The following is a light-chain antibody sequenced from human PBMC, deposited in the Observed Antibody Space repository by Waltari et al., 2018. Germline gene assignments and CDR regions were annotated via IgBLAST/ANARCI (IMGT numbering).Light chain of an antibody. CDR3: TSYAGGNNLGV. CDR2: EIN. J-gene: IGLJ3*02. V-gene: IGLV2-8*01. CDR1: SSDVGGYNY. Sequence: QSALTQPPSASGSPGQSITISCTGTSSDVGGYNYVSWYQQYPGEPPKHIIYEINKRPSGVPHRFSGSKAGNTASLTVSGLQAEDEADYYCTSYAGGNNLGVFGGGTKVTVL.